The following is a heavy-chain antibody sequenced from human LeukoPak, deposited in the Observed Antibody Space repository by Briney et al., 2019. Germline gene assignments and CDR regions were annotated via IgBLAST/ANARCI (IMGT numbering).Heavy chain of an antibody. J-gene: IGHJ6*02. CDR1: GFTFSSYS. CDR3: ARDGSFGQLVTYDMDV. V-gene: IGHV3-21*01. D-gene: IGHD6-6*01. CDR2: ISSSSSYI. Sequence: GGSLRLSCAASGFTFSSYSMNWVRQAPGKGLEWVSSISSSSSYIYYADSVKGRFTISRDNAKNSLYLQMNSLRDEDTAVYYCARDGSFGQLVTYDMDVWGQGTTVTVSS.